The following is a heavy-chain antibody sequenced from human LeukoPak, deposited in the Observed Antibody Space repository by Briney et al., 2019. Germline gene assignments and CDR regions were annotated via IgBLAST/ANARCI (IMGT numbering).Heavy chain of an antibody. Sequence: ASVKVSCKASGYTFTSYGISWVRQAPGQGLEWMGRLNPNSGGTNSAQRFQDRVTMTRDTSINTAYMELSRLRSDDTAIYYCARDYNSANPNFDYWGQGTLITVSS. CDR1: GYTFTSYG. V-gene: IGHV1-2*06. CDR3: ARDYNSANPNFDY. J-gene: IGHJ4*02. CDR2: LNPNSGGT. D-gene: IGHD2/OR15-2a*01.